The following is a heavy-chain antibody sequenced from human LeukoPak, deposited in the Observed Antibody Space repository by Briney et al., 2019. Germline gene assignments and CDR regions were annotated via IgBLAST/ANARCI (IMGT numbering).Heavy chain of an antibody. Sequence: WASVKVSCKASGYTFTGYYMHWVRQAPGQGLEWMGWINPSSGGTNYAQKFQGRVTMTRDTSISTAYMELSRLRSDDTAVYYCARVPFSNGYGMDVWGQGTTVTVSS. V-gene: IGHV1-2*02. D-gene: IGHD4-4*01. CDR2: INPSSGGT. J-gene: IGHJ6*02. CDR1: GYTFTGYY. CDR3: ARVPFSNGYGMDV.